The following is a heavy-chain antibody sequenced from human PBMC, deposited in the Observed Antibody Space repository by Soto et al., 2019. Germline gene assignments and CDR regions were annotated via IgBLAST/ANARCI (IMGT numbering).Heavy chain of an antibody. CDR1: GFTFSDYY. CDR3: ARDLVLGFRDYVDAFDI. D-gene: IGHD4-17*01. Sequence: GGSLRLSCAASGFTFSDYYMSWIRQAQGKGLEWVSYISSSGSTIYYADSVKGRFTISRDNAKNSLYLQMNSLGAEDTALYYCARDLVLGFRDYVDAFDIWGQGTMVTVSS. V-gene: IGHV3-11*01. J-gene: IGHJ3*02. CDR2: ISSSGSTI.